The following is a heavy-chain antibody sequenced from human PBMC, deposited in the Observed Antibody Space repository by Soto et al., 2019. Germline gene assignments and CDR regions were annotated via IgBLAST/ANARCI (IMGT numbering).Heavy chain of an antibody. D-gene: IGHD6-6*01. CDR2: IYPGDSNI. Sequence: GESLKISCKGSGYSFSSHWIGWVRQMPGKGLEWMGIIYPGDSNIRYSPSFEGQIDMSADRSINTACLRLSSLKASDTATYYCARHLDEYSSASGFDYWGQGTLVTVSS. CDR3: ARHLDEYSSASGFDY. CDR1: GYSFSSHW. V-gene: IGHV5-51*01. J-gene: IGHJ4*02.